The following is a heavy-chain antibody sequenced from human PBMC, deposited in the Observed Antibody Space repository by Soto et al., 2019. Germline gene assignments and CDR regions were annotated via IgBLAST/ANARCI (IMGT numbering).Heavy chain of an antibody. CDR2: IIPIFGTA. CDR1: GGTFSSCA. CDR3: ASLFVDTAMVDYYYGMDV. V-gene: IGHV1-69*13. J-gene: IGHJ6*02. Sequence: SVKVSCKASGGTFSSCAISWVRQAPGQGLEWMGGIIPIFGTANYAQKFQGRVTITADESTSTAYMELSSLRSEDTAVYYCASLFVDTAMVDYYYGMDVWGQGTTVTVSS. D-gene: IGHD5-18*01.